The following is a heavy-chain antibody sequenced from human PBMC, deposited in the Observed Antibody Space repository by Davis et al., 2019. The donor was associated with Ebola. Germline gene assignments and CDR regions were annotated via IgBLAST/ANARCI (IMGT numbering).Heavy chain of an antibody. CDR1: GFTFHDYA. V-gene: IGHV3-9*01. CDR3: AKDLDDSLSSSWYFDN. CDR2: ISWNSGSI. J-gene: IGHJ4*02. Sequence: SLKISCAASGFTFHDYAMHWSRQATGKGLEWFSGISWNSGSIGYADSVKGRFTISRDNAKNSLYLQMNSLRAEDTALYYCAKDLDDSLSSSWYFDNWGQGTLVTVSS. D-gene: IGHD6-13*01.